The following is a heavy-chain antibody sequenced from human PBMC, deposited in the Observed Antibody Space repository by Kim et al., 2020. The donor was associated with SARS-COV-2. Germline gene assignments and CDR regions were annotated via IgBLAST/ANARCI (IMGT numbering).Heavy chain of an antibody. CDR2: ISGSGGST. CDR3: AKESRYYDILTGYSKGYYFDY. CDR1: GFTFSSYA. J-gene: IGHJ4*02. D-gene: IGHD3-9*01. Sequence: GGSLRLSCAASGFTFSSYAMSWVRQAPGKGLEWVSAISGSGGSTYYADSVKGRFTISRDNSKNTLYLQMNSLRAEDTAVYYCAKESRYYDILTGYSKGYYFDYWRQGTLVTVSS. V-gene: IGHV3-23*01.